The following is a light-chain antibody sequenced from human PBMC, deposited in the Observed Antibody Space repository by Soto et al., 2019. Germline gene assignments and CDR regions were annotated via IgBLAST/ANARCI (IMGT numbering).Light chain of an antibody. CDR3: QQYNSYSWT. J-gene: IGKJ1*01. V-gene: IGKV1-5*03. CDR2: KAS. CDR1: QSISSW. Sequence: DIQMTQSPSTLSASVGDRVTITCRASQSISSWLAWYQQKPGKAPKLLIYKASSLESGVPSRFSGSGSETEFTLTISSLQPDDFATDYCQQYNSYSWTFGQGTKVEIK.